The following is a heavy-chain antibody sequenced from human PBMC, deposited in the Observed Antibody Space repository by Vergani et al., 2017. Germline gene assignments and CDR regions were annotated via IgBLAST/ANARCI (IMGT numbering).Heavy chain of an antibody. Sequence: QVQLQESGPGLVKPSETLTLTCDVSDYSISSGYYWGWIRQPPGKGLEWIGSIYHSGSTYYNPSLMSRVTISVDTSKNQFSLKLSSVTAADTAVYYCARHFPKLGSSVVADSDAFDIWGQGTMVTVSS. CDR2: IYHSGST. J-gene: IGHJ3*02. V-gene: IGHV4-38-2*01. CDR3: ARHFPKLGSSVVADSDAFDI. D-gene: IGHD4-23*01. CDR1: DYSISSGYY.